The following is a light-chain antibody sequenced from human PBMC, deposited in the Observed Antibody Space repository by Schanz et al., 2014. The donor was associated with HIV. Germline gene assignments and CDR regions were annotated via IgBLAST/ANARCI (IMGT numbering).Light chain of an antibody. CDR3: ATWDDSLNGWV. CDR2: NTY. Sequence: QSVLTQPPSASGPPGQRVTISCSVSRSNIGSNAVNWYQQLPGTAPKLLIYNTYHRPSGVPDRFSGSQSGTSASLAISGLQAEDEADFFCATWDDSLNGWVFGGGTKLTVL. CDR1: RSNIGSNA. J-gene: IGLJ3*02. V-gene: IGLV1-44*01.